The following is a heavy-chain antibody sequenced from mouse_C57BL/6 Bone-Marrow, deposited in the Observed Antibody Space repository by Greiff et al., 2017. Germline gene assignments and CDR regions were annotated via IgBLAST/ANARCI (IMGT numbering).Heavy chain of an antibody. J-gene: IGHJ3*01. CDR2: IDPETGGT. CDR3: TRGSYYDYVLAY. V-gene: IGHV1-15*01. CDR1: GYTFTDYE. D-gene: IGHD2-4*01. Sequence: VQLQQSGAELVRPGASVTLSCKASGYTFTDYEMHWVKQTPVHGLEWIGAIDPETGGTAYNQKFKGKAILTADKSSSTAYMELRSLTSEDSAVYYCTRGSYYDYVLAYWGQGTLVTVSA.